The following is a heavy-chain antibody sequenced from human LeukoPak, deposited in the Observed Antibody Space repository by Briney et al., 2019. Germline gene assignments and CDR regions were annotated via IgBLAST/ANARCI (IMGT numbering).Heavy chain of an antibody. CDR2: ISGSGGST. CDR1: GFTFSSYA. D-gene: IGHD5-24*01. J-gene: IGHJ4*02. Sequence: GGSLRLSCAASGFTFSSYAMSWVRQAPGKGLEWVSAISGSGGSTYYADSVKGRFTISRHNSKNTLYLQMNSLRAEDTAVYYCARARTDDGYNPAGFDYWGQGTLVTVSS. V-gene: IGHV3-23*01. CDR3: ARARTDDGYNPAGFDY.